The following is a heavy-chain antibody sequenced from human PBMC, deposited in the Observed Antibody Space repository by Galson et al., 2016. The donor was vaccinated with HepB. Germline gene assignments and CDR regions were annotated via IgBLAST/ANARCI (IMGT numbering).Heavy chain of an antibody. V-gene: IGHV3-23*01. D-gene: IGHD3-16*01. CDR1: GFSLSDYD. CDR3: AKRRGWRYAMDV. J-gene: IGHJ6*02. Sequence: SLRLSCAASGFSLSDYDMTWVRQTPEKGLEWVSSVGGSDGGTDYADPVKGRFTISGDSSKNTLYLQMKSLRAEDTAVYYCAKRRGWRYAMDVRGQGTTVIVSS. CDR2: VGGSDGGT.